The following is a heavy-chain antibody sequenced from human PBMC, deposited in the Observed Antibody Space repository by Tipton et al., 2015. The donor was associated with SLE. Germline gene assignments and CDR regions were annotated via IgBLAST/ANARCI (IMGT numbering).Heavy chain of an antibody. CDR1: GGSISSHY. CDR2: IYYSGST. D-gene: IGHD6-6*01. CDR3: ARIVRGGHYIDY. J-gene: IGHJ4*02. V-gene: IGHV4-59*08. Sequence: TLSLTCTVSGGSISSHYWSWIRQPPGKGLEWIGYIYYSGSTNYNPSLKSRVTISVDTSKNQFSLKLTSVTAADTAVYFCARIVRGGHYIDYWGQGTLVTVSS.